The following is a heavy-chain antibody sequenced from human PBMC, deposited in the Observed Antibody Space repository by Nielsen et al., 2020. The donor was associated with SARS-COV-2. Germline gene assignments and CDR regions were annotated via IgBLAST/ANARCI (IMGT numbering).Heavy chain of an antibody. CDR2: VSHSGSI. J-gene: IGHJ6*03. D-gene: IGHD2-2*01. Sequence: SETLSLTCAVSGGSVSSNDWWTCVRQSPGQGLEWIGEVSHSGSINYNPSLKSRVTLSMDKSKRQFSLRLTSVSAADTAVYFCARGDLVVVPSPILGLGPFFYYFYLDVWGKGTTVIVSS. CDR1: GGSVSSNDW. V-gene: IGHV4-4*02. CDR3: ARGDLVVVPSPILGLGPFFYYFYLDV.